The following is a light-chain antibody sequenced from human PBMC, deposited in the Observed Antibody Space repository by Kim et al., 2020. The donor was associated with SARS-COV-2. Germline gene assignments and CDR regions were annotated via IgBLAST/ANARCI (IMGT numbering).Light chain of an antibody. J-gene: IGLJ3*02. CDR1: SVSIASNY. Sequence: GKTVTISCTRCSVSIASNYVRWYQQRPGSAPTTVIYEDNQRPSGVPDRFSGSIDSSSNSASLTISGLKTEDEADYYCQSYDSSPWVFGGGTQLTVL. V-gene: IGLV6-57*03. CDR3: QSYDSSPWV. CDR2: EDN.